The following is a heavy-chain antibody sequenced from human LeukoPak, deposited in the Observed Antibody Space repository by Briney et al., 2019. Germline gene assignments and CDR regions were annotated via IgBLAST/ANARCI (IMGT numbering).Heavy chain of an antibody. V-gene: IGHV4-31*03. CDR2: ISYTGNT. CDR3: ARSPGWSCNGTACYYY. Sequence: SQTLSLTCTVSGGSISSGVFYWSWVRQHPGKGLAWIGYISYTGNTHYTPSLKSRLSISLDTSKNQMSLRLSSVTSADTAVYYCARSPGWSCNGTACYYYWGQGTLVAVSS. J-gene: IGHJ4*02. D-gene: IGHD2-2*01. CDR1: GGSISSGVFY.